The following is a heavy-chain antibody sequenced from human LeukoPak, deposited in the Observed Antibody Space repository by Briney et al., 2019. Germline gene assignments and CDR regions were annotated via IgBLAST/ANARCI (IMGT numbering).Heavy chain of an antibody. CDR2: ISAYNGNT. V-gene: IGHV1-18*01. D-gene: IGHD2-2*02. J-gene: IGHJ4*02. CDR3: ARVVPAAIRYADY. CDR1: GYAFTSYG. Sequence: GASVTVSCKASGYAFTSYGISWVRQAPGQGIEWMGWISAYNGNTNYAQKLQGRVTMTTDTSTSTAYMELRSLRSDDTAVYYCARVVPAAIRYADYWGQGTLVTVSS.